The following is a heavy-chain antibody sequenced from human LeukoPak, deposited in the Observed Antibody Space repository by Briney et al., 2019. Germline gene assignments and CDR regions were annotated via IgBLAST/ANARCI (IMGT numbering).Heavy chain of an antibody. CDR2: ISSSGSTI. V-gene: IGHV3-11*04. CDR3: ARDPYSGSYGNYYYYFMDV. CDR1: GFTVSSNY. D-gene: IGHD1-26*01. Sequence: PGGSLRLSCAASGFTVSSNYMSWVRQAPGKGLEWVSYISSSGSTIYYADSVKGRFTISRDNAKNSLYLQMNSLRAEDTAVYYCARDPYSGSYGNYYYYFMDVWGKGPRSPSP. J-gene: IGHJ6*03.